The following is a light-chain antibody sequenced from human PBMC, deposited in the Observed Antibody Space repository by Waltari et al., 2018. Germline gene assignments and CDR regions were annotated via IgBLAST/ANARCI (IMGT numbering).Light chain of an antibody. CDR2: HVN. Sequence: QSALTQPASVSGSPGQSITISCTGTSSDVGDYNFVSWYQQHPGKAPQLIISHVNSRPSWVSNRCSGSKSGNTASLTISELQAEDGADYYCSSYTTSNTLWVFGGGTKLTVL. V-gene: IGLV2-14*03. CDR1: SSDVGDYNF. CDR3: SSYTTSNTLWV. J-gene: IGLJ3*02.